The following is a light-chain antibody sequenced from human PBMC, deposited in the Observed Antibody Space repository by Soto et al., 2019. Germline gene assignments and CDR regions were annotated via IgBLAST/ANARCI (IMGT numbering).Light chain of an antibody. J-gene: IGKJ1*01. Sequence: DLPMTQSPSTLSASVGDRVTITCRASQSISAELAWYQQKPGKAPNLLIYKTSNLESGVPSRFSGSGSGTEFTLTISSLQPDDFATYYCQKYNSYGSWTFGQGTKVEVK. CDR3: QKYNSYGSWT. CDR1: QSISAE. V-gene: IGKV1-5*03. CDR2: KTS.